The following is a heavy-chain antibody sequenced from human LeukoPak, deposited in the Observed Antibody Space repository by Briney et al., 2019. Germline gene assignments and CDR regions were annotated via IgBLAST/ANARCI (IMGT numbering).Heavy chain of an antibody. CDR3: ARTRDSSGCFDL. Sequence: GGSLRLSCSASGFTFSTYSMNWVRQAPGKGLEWVSSISTGSTYIFYGDSVKGRFTISRDNADNSLYLQMNSPRAEDTAVYYCARTRDSSGCFDLWGQGTLVTVSS. CDR1: GFTFSTYS. J-gene: IGHJ5*02. V-gene: IGHV3-21*01. D-gene: IGHD6-19*01. CDR2: ISTGSTYI.